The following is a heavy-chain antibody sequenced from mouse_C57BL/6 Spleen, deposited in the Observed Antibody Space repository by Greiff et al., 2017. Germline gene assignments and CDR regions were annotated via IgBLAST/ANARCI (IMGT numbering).Heavy chain of an antibody. D-gene: IGHD1-1*01. CDR2: IDPETGGT. CDR1: GYTFTDYE. V-gene: IGHV1-15*01. J-gene: IGHJ4*01. CDR3: TRFPTVHAMDY. Sequence: VQLQQSGAELVRPGASVTLSCKASGYTFTDYEMHWVKQTPVHGLEWIGAIDPETGGTAYNQKFKGKAILTADKSSSTAYMELRSLTSEDSAVYYCTRFPTVHAMDYWGQGTSVTVSS.